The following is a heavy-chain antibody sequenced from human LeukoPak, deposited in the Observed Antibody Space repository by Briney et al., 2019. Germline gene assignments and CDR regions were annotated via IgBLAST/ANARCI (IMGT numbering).Heavy chain of an antibody. V-gene: IGHV4-39*01. CDR2: IYYSGST. Sequence: SETLSLTCTVSGGSISSSSYYWGWIRQPPGKGLEWIGSIYYSGSTYYNPSLKSRVTISVDTSKNQFSLKLSSVTAADTAVYYCASYVWGSNWYFDLWGRGTLVTVSS. CDR3: ASYVWGSNWYFDL. J-gene: IGHJ2*01. CDR1: GGSISSSSYY. D-gene: IGHD3-16*01.